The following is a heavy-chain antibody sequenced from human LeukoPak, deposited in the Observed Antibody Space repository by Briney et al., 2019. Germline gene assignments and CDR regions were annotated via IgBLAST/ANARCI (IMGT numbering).Heavy chain of an antibody. CDR1: GGSISSRSYS. Sequence: SETLSLTCSVSGGSISSRSYSWGWVRQSPGKGLEWIASTYYSGSTYYNPSLKSRVTMSVDTSKNQFSLKLSSVTAADTAVYYCARLPYYDSSGSFHYGMDVWGQGTTVTVS. J-gene: IGHJ6*02. V-gene: IGHV4-39*01. D-gene: IGHD3-22*01. CDR2: TYYSGST. CDR3: ARLPYYDSSGSFHYGMDV.